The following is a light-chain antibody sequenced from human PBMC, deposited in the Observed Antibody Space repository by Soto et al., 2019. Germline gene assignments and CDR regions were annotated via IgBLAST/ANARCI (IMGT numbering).Light chain of an antibody. CDR3: QQYNNWPFPSWT. CDR1: QSVSSN. V-gene: IGKV3-15*01. Sequence: EIVMTQSPATLSVSPGERATLSCRASQSVSSNLAWYQQKPGQAPRLLIYGASTRATGIPARFSGSGSGTEFTLTISSLQSDHFAVYYCQQYNNWPFPSWTFGQGTKVEIK. J-gene: IGKJ1*01. CDR2: GAS.